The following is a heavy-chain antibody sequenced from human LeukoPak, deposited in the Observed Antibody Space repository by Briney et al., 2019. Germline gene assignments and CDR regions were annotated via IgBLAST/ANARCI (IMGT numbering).Heavy chain of an antibody. CDR3: ARVRRDYDILTGYSRRSGMDV. J-gene: IGHJ6*02. CDR1: GFTFSSYG. D-gene: IGHD3-9*01. Sequence: PGGSLRLSCAASGFTFSSYGMHWVRQAPGKGLEWVAVIWYDGSNKYYADSVKGRFTISRDNSKNTLYLQMNSLRAEDTAVYYCARVRRDYDILTGYSRRSGMDVWGQGTTVTVSS. V-gene: IGHV3-33*01. CDR2: IWYDGSNK.